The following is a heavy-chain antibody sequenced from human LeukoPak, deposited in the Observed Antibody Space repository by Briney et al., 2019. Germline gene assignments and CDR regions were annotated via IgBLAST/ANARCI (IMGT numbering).Heavy chain of an antibody. V-gene: IGHV1-8*01. Sequence: ASVKVSCKASGYTFTSYDINWVRQATGQGLEWMGWMNPNSGNTGYAQKFQGRVTMTRNTSISTAYMELSSLRSEDTAVYYCARGRIPDAAILYWGLGTLVTVSS. D-gene: IGHD2-2*01. CDR1: GYTFTSYD. CDR2: MNPNSGNT. CDR3: ARGRIPDAAILY. J-gene: IGHJ4*02.